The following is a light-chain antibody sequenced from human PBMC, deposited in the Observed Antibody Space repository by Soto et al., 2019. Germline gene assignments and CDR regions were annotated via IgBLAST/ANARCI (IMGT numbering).Light chain of an antibody. CDR2: DSS. CDR3: QQYDGYSPQT. V-gene: IGKV1-5*01. CDR1: QSVRNW. J-gene: IGKJ1*01. Sequence: DVQMTYSPSTLFAYVVDRVTITCQPSQSVRNWLAWYQQKPGRAPQLLIYDSSTLEPGVPSRFRGSGSGAEFTLTINGLQPDDFATYYCQQYDGYSPQTFGQGTKVDIK.